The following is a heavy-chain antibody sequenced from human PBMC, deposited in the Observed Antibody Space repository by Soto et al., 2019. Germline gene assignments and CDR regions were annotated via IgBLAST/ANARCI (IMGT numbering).Heavy chain of an antibody. CDR2: INPSGGGT. V-gene: IGHV1-46*01. CDR1: GYTFLDFY. Sequence: QVQLVQSGTEVKKPGASVKVSCKASGYTFLDFYNHWVRQAPGQGLEWMGFINPSGGGTTYAQQFQGRLTMTRDTSTSTVYMELISLRSEDTAIYYCARDKPFSAGYWGQGTLVT. CDR3: ARDKPFSAGY. J-gene: IGHJ4*02. D-gene: IGHD3-3*02.